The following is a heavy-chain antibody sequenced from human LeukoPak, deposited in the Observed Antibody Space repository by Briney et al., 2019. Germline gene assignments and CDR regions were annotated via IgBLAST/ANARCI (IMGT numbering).Heavy chain of an antibody. CDR1: GFTFSSYW. CDR2: IKQDGSEK. CDR3: ARAPGWNSGSSGYSDY. D-gene: IGHD3-22*01. V-gene: IGHV3-7*01. J-gene: IGHJ4*02. Sequence: GGSLRLSCAASGFTFSSYWMSWVRQAPGKGLEGVANIKQDGSEKYYVDSVKGRFTISRDNAKNSLYLQMNSLRAEDTAVYYCARAPGWNSGSSGYSDYWGQGTLVTVSS.